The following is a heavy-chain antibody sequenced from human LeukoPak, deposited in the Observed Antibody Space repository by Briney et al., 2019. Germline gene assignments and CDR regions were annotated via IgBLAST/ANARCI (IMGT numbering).Heavy chain of an antibody. CDR2: LHYSGST. Sequence: PSETLSLTCTVSGGSISSIGYFWGWVRQSPGKGLEWIGSLHYSGSTHYNPSLKRRVTISVDMSKDQFSLKLRSVTAADTAVYYCARKSLTGFHFDYWGQGTLVTVSS. D-gene: IGHD1-14*01. V-gene: IGHV4-39*01. CDR1: GGSISSIGYF. J-gene: IGHJ4*02. CDR3: ARKSLTGFHFDY.